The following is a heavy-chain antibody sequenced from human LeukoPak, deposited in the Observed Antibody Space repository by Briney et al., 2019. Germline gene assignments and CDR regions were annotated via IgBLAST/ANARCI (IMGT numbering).Heavy chain of an antibody. Sequence: GGSLRLSCAASGFTFSSCAMTWVRQAPGKGLEWVASITGDGTRTYYTDSVKGRFTISRDNSKNTLYLQMNSLRADEAAIYYCASRPRADMGPLDYWGQGTLVTVST. V-gene: IGHV3-23*01. CDR1: GFTFSSCA. D-gene: IGHD1-14*01. J-gene: IGHJ4*02. CDR3: ASRPRADMGPLDY. CDR2: ITGDGTRT.